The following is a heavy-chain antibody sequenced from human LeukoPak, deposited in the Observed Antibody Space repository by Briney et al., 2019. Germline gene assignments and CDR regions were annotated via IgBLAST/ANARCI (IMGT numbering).Heavy chain of an antibody. Sequence: ASVKVSCKASGYTFTSYDINWVRQAPGQGLEGMGWMNPNSGNTVYAQKVKGRVTMTRNTSISTAYMEMSRLRGEDTAVYYCARSLRRGGSCYSFGYWGQGTLVTVSS. V-gene: IGHV1-8*01. D-gene: IGHD2-15*01. J-gene: IGHJ4*02. CDR3: ARSLRRGGSCYSFGY. CDR1: GYTFTSYD. CDR2: MNPNSGNT.